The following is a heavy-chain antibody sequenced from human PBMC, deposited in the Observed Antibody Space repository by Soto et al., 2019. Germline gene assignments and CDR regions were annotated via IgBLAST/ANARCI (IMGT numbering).Heavy chain of an antibody. J-gene: IGHJ6*02. CDR3: AMVDNYVTPTPQDV. D-gene: IGHD3-16*01. Sequence: QVQLVQSGDEVRKPGSSVKVSCKASGYIFVNYGIAWVRQAPGQGLEWMGWIRPYSGNTHYASKVQGRLTMTTDTSTSTAYMDLGSLTSDDTAVYYCAMVDNYVTPTPQDVWGQGTTVIVSS. CDR2: IRPYSGNT. V-gene: IGHV1-18*01. CDR1: GYIFVNYG.